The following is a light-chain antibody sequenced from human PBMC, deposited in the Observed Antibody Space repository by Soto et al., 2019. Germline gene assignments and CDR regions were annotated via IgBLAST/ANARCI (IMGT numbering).Light chain of an antibody. CDR2: GAS. Sequence: EIVMTQSPDTLSVSPGERATLSCRASQSVSSNLAWYQQKPGQPPRLLIYGASTRATGIPARFSGSGSGTEFTLTISSLQSEDFAYYYCQQYNNWPPSFTFGPGTKVDIK. V-gene: IGKV3-15*01. CDR1: QSVSSN. CDR3: QQYNNWPPSFT. J-gene: IGKJ3*01.